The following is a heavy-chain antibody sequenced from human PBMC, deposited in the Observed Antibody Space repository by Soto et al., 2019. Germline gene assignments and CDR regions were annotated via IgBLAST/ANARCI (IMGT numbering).Heavy chain of an antibody. Sequence: QVQLVQSGGEVKKPGASVKVSCKASGYTFSTYGISWVRQAPGQGLKWMGWIGAYNGDTNYAQKLQGRVTMTTDTSTSTAYMELTSLRSDDTAIYYCARDRGYSPDSVDIWGQGTMVTVNS. D-gene: IGHD5-18*01. CDR3: ARDRGYSPDSVDI. CDR2: IGAYNGDT. CDR1: GYTFSTYG. V-gene: IGHV1-18*01. J-gene: IGHJ3*02.